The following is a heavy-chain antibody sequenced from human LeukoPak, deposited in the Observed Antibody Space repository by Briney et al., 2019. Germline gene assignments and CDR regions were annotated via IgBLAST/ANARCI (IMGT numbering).Heavy chain of an antibody. J-gene: IGHJ4*02. Sequence: SETLSLTCAVSGGSISSQFWSWIRQPPGKGLEWIGNIYNSGTTNYNPSLESRVTISVDTSKNQLSLQLTSVTAADTAVYYCTKATQWLAFDYWGRGTLVTVSS. V-gene: IGHV4-59*11. CDR1: GGSISSQF. D-gene: IGHD6-19*01. CDR3: TKATQWLAFDY. CDR2: IYNSGTT.